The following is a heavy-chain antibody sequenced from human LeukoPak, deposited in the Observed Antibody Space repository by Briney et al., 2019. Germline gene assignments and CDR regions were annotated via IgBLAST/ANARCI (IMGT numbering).Heavy chain of an antibody. D-gene: IGHD3-3*01. CDR2: IYTSGST. Sequence: PSETLSLTCTVSGGSISSYYWSWIRQPAGKGLEWIGRIYTSGSTNYNPSLKSRVTMSVDTSKNQFSLKLCSVTAADTAVYYCARDAYDFWSGYFVYWGQGTLVTVSS. V-gene: IGHV4-4*07. J-gene: IGHJ4*02. CDR3: ARDAYDFWSGYFVY. CDR1: GGSISSYY.